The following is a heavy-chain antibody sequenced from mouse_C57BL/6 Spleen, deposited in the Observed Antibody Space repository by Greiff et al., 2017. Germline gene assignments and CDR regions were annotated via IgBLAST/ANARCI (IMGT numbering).Heavy chain of an antibody. V-gene: IGHV5-6*01. CDR2: ISSGGSYT. Sequence: EVQRVESGGDLVKPGGSLKLSCAASGFTFSSYGMSWVRQTPDKRLEWVATISSGGSYTYYPDSVKGRFTISRDNAKNTRYLQMSSLKSEDTAMYYCASLFYYDDDVRYFDVWGTGTTVTVSS. CDR3: ASLFYYDDDVRYFDV. J-gene: IGHJ1*03. D-gene: IGHD2-4*01. CDR1: GFTFSSYG.